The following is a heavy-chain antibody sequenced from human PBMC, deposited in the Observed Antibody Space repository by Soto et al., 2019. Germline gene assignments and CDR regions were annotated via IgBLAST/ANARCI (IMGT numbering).Heavy chain of an antibody. J-gene: IGHJ4*02. D-gene: IGHD3-3*01. CDR2: ISGSGGST. Sequence: GSLRLSCAASGFTFSSYAMSWVRQAPGKGLEWVSAISGSGGSTYYADSVKGRFTISRDNSKNTLYLQMNSLRAEDTAVYYCAKARAQYYDFWSGYPVDYWGQGTPVTVSS. V-gene: IGHV3-23*01. CDR1: GFTFSSYA. CDR3: AKARAQYYDFWSGYPVDY.